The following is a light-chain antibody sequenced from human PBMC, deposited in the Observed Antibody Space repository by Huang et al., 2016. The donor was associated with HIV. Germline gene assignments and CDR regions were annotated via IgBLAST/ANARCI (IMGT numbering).Light chain of an antibody. CDR2: DAS. Sequence: DIQMTQSPSTLSASVGDRVTITCRASQSISSWLAWYKQKQGKAPKLLIYDASSLESGVPSRFSGSGSGTEFTLTISSLQPDNFATYYCQQYNSYPWTFGQGTKVEIK. CDR1: QSISSW. CDR3: QQYNSYPWT. J-gene: IGKJ1*01. V-gene: IGKV1-5*01.